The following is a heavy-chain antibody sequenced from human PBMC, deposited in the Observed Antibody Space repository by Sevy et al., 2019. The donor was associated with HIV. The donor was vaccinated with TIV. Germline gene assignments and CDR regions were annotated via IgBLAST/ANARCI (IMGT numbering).Heavy chain of an antibody. CDR3: VKGSLPAALSGGTFDY. V-gene: IGHV3-9*01. J-gene: IGHJ4*02. D-gene: IGHD2-2*01. CDR2: ISWNGGSI. Sequence: GGSLRLSCAASGFTFDDYAMHWVRQVPGKGLEWVSGISWNGGSIAYADSVKGRFTISRDNAKNSLYLQMNSLRADDTTVVYCVKGSLPAALSGGTFDYWGQGTLVTVSS. CDR1: GFTFDDYA.